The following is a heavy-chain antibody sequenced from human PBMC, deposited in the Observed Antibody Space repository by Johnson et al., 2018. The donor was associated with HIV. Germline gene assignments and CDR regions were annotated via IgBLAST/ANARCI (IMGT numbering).Heavy chain of an antibody. CDR2: ISYDGSNK. V-gene: IGHV3-30*03. Sequence: QEQLVESGGGVVQPGRSLRLSCAASGFTFSSYGMHWVRQAQGKGLEWVAVISYDGSNKYYADSVKGRFTISRDNSKNTLYLQMNSLRAEDTAVYYCARDRGGIAEQSGAFDIWGQGTMVTVSS. CDR3: ARDRGGIAEQSGAFDI. D-gene: IGHD6-13*01. CDR1: GFTFSSYG. J-gene: IGHJ3*02.